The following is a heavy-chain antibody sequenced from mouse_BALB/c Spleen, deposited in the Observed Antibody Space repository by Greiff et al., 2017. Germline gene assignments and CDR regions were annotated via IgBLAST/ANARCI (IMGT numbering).Heavy chain of an antibody. CDR3: AREELGLFDY. V-gene: IGHV5-17*02. D-gene: IGHD4-1*01. CDR1: GFTFSSFG. J-gene: IGHJ2*01. Sequence: EVMLVESGGGLVQPGGSRKLSCAASGFTFSSFGMHWVRQAPEKGLEWVAYISSGSSTIYYADTVKGRFTISRDNPKNTLFLQMTSLRSEDTAMYYCAREELGLFDYWGQGTTLTVSS. CDR2: ISSGSSTI.